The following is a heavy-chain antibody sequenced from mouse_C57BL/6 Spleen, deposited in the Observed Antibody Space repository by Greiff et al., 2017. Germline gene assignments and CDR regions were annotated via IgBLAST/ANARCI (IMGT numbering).Heavy chain of an antibody. J-gene: IGHJ4*01. Sequence: QVQLQRSGAELAKPGASVKLSCKASGYTFTSYWMHWVKQRPGQGLEWIGYINPSSGYTKYNQKFKDKATLTADKSSSTAYMQLSSLTYEDSAVYYCAIIYYSNLGAMDYWGQGTSVTVSS. V-gene: IGHV1-7*01. CDR1: GYTFTSYW. D-gene: IGHD2-5*01. CDR2: INPSSGYT. CDR3: AIIYYSNLGAMDY.